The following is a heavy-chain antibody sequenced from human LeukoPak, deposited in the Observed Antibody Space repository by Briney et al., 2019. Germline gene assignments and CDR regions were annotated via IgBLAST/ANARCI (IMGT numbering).Heavy chain of an antibody. CDR3: ARELIAVAGTGYFDY. CDR2: IYHSGST. V-gene: IGHV4-38-2*02. D-gene: IGHD6-19*01. J-gene: IGHJ4*02. Sequence: TSATLSLTWAVPGYSISSGYYWGWIRQPPGRGLEGIGSIYHSGSTYYNPSLKSRVTISVDTSKNQFSLKLSSVTAADTAVYYCARELIAVAGTGYFDYWGQGTLVTVSS. CDR1: GYSISSGYY.